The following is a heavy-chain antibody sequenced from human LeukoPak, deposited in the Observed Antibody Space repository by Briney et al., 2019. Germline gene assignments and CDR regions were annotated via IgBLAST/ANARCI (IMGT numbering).Heavy chain of an antibody. V-gene: IGHV4-39*07. J-gene: IGHJ3*02. CDR1: GGSISSSSYY. Sequence: SSETLSLTCTVSGGSISSSSYYWGWIRQPPGKGLEWIGSIYYSGSTYYNPSLKSRVTISVDTSKNQFSLKLSSVTAADTAVYFCARGPYSYDSSGAFDIWGQGTMVTVSS. CDR3: ARGPYSYDSSGAFDI. D-gene: IGHD3-22*01. CDR2: IYYSGST.